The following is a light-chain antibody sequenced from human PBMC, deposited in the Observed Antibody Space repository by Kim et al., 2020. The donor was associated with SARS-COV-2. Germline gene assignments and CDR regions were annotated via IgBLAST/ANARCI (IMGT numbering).Light chain of an antibody. J-gene: IGKJ4*01. CDR3: KKYDTDSPT. V-gene: IGKV1-5*03. Sequence: DIQMTQSPSTLSASVGDRVTITCRASQSIGAWLAWYQQKPGKAPKLLIYKASHLESGVPSRFSGSGSGTEFTLTISSLQPDDFATYTCKKYDTDSPTCGGGTKVDIK. CDR1: QSIGAW. CDR2: KAS.